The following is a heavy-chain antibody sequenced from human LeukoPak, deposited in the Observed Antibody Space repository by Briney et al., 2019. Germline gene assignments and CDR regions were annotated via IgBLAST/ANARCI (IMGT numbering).Heavy chain of an antibody. CDR3: ARDRGPHDSVLNY. V-gene: IGHV3-23*01. CDR2: ISGSGGST. D-gene: IGHD4/OR15-4a*01. CDR1: GFTFSSYA. J-gene: IGHJ4*02. Sequence: GGSLRLSCAASGFTFSSYAMSWVRQAPGKGLEWVSAISGSGGSTYYADSVKGRFTISRDNSKNTLYLQMNSLRAEDTAVYYCARDRGPHDSVLNYWGQGTLVTVSS.